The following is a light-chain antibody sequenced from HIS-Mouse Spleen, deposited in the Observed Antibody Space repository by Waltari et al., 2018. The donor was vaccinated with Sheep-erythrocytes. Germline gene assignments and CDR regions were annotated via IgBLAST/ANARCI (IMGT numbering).Light chain of an antibody. Sequence: DIVLTQSPGTLSLSPAARATLSCRASQSGSSSYLAWYQQKPGKAPRPLIYGASSRATGIPDRFSGSGSGTDFTLTISRLEPEDFAVYYCQQYYSTLTFGGGTKVEIK. CDR3: QQYYSTLT. J-gene: IGKJ4*01. V-gene: IGKV3-20*01. CDR1: QSGSSSY. CDR2: GAS.